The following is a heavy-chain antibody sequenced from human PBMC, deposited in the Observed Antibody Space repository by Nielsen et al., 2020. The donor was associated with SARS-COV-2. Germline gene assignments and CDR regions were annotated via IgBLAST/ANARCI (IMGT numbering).Heavy chain of an antibody. Sequence: GESLKISCAASEFTFSDYNMNWVRQAPGKGLEWVSSIISTSTYIYYADSVKGRFTISRDNAKNSLYLQMNSLRAEDTAVYYCARDGGTGSYWLVDAFDIWGQGTMVTVSS. CDR1: EFTFSDYN. CDR2: IISTSTYI. V-gene: IGHV3-21*01. CDR3: ARDGGTGSYWLVDAFDI. D-gene: IGHD1-26*01. J-gene: IGHJ3*02.